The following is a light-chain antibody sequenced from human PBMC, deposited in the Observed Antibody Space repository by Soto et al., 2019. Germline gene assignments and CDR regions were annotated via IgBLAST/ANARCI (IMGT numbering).Light chain of an antibody. CDR1: GSDVGGYNY. Sequence: QSVLTQPASVSGSPGQSITISCIGTGSDVGGYNYVAWYQHHPGKAPKLLIYEVTNRPSGVSNRFSGSKSGNTASLTISGLQAEDESDYYCSSYTSSATWVFGGGTKVTVL. J-gene: IGLJ3*02. CDR2: EVT. CDR3: SSYTSSATWV. V-gene: IGLV2-14*01.